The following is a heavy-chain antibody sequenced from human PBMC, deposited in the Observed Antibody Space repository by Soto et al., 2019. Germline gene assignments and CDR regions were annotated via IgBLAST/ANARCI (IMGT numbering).Heavy chain of an antibody. Sequence: ASVKVSCKASGYTFTSYAMHWVRQAPGQRLEWMGWINAGNGNTKYSQKFQGRVTITRDTSASTAYMELSSLRSEDTAVYYCARGPIAVGGGLDPWGQGTLVTVSS. V-gene: IGHV1-3*01. CDR1: GYTFTSYA. D-gene: IGHD6-19*01. CDR2: INAGNGNT. J-gene: IGHJ5*02. CDR3: ARGPIAVGGGLDP.